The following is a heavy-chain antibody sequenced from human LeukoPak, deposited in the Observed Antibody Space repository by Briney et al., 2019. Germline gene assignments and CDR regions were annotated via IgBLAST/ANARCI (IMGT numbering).Heavy chain of an antibody. V-gene: IGHV3-21*01. CDR3: ARDSSMTPRLPFDKLPRSSSPFDY. CDR1: GFTFSSYS. CDR2: ISSSSSYI. J-gene: IGHJ4*02. Sequence: PGGSLRLSCAASGFTFSSYSMNWVRQAPGKGLEWVSSISSSSSYIYYADSVKGRFTISRDNAKNSLYLQMNSLRAEDTAVYYCARDSSMTPRLPFDKLPRSSSPFDYWGQGTLVTVSS. D-gene: IGHD6-13*01.